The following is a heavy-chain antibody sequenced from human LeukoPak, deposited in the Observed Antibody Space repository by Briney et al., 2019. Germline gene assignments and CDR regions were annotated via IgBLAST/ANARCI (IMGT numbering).Heavy chain of an antibody. D-gene: IGHD6-19*01. Sequence: SVKVSCKASGGTFSSYAISWERQAPGQGLEWMGRIIPILGIENYAQKFQGRVTITADKSTSTAYMELSSLRSEDTAVYYCARAGAVAGTYDAFDIWGQGTMATVSS. J-gene: IGHJ3*02. V-gene: IGHV1-69*04. CDR3: ARAGAVAGTYDAFDI. CDR2: IIPILGIE. CDR1: GGTFSSYA.